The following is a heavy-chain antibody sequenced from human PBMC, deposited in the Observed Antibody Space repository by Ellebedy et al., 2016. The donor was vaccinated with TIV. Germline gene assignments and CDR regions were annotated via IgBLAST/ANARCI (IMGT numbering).Heavy chain of an antibody. CDR3: ARGVEFDY. J-gene: IGHJ4*02. CDR2: INPSGGST. V-gene: IGHV1-46*04. Sequence: AASVKVSCKASGYTFTSYYMHWVRQAPGQGLEWMGIINPSGGSTSYAQKLQGRVTMTRDTSISTAYMELSRLRSDDTAVYYCARGVEFDYWGQGTLVTVSS. CDR1: GYTFTSYY. D-gene: IGHD1-1*01.